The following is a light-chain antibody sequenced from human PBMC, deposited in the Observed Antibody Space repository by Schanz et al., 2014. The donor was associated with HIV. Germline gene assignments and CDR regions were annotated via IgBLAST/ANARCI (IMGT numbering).Light chain of an antibody. CDR2: EVS. CDR1: SSDIGDDNY. CDR3: SSYAGSGNLGV. J-gene: IGLJ2*01. Sequence: QSALTQPASVSGSPGQSITLSCAGSSSDIGDDNYVSWYQQHAGAAPKLMIYEVSKRPSGVPDRFSGSKSGTSASLAITGLQADDEADYYCSSYAGSGNLGVFGGGTKLTVL. V-gene: IGLV2-8*01.